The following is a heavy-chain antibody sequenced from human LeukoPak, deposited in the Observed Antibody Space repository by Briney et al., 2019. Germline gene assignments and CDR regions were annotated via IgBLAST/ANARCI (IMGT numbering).Heavy chain of an antibody. V-gene: IGHV3-48*01. Sequence: QSGGSLRLSCAASGFTFKSYGMNWVRQAPGKGPEWISYISSISRVIYYADSVKGRFTISRDNAKNSLSLQMNSLRAEDTAVYYCVREESESYPFDSWGQGTLVIVSS. CDR1: GFTFKSYG. CDR2: ISSISRVI. J-gene: IGHJ4*02. D-gene: IGHD1-26*01. CDR3: VREESESYPFDS.